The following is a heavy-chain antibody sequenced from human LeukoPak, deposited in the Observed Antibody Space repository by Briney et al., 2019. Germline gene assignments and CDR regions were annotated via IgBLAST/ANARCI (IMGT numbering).Heavy chain of an antibody. CDR3: ATEHYGTGDFDY. D-gene: IGHD2-8*02. J-gene: IGHJ4*02. V-gene: IGHV4-61*02. CDR1: NVSISSGSHY. CDR2: IYAGGRS. Sequence: SQTLSLTCTVSNVSISSGSHYWNWIRQPAGKGLEWIGRIYAGGRSNYNPSLRSRVTISVDTSKNQFSLRLSSATATDTAVYHCATEHYGTGDFDYWGQGTLVTVSS.